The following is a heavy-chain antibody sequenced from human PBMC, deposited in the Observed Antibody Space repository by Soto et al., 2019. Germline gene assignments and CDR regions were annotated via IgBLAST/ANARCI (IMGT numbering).Heavy chain of an antibody. CDR2: IKSTADGEKA. V-gene: IGHV3-15*07. Sequence: VGSLRLSCAASGFTFSNAWMSWVRQAPGKGLEWVGRIKSTADGEKADYTAPIKGRFSISRDNAKNTLYLQMNSLRAEDTAVYYCARSSRGVDLPYYGMDVWGQGTTVTVSS. J-gene: IGHJ6*02. D-gene: IGHD2-8*01. CDR1: GFTFSNAW. CDR3: ARSSRGVDLPYYGMDV.